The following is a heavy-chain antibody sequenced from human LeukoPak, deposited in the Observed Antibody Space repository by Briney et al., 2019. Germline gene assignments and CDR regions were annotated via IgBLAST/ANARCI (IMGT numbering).Heavy chain of an antibody. J-gene: IGHJ4*02. V-gene: IGHV3-30-3*01. CDR3: ARDGYTAMGNYFDY. D-gene: IGHD5-18*01. Sequence: GRSLRLSCAASGFTFSSYAMHWVRQAPGKGLEWVAVISYDGSNKYYADSVKGRFTISRDNSKNTLYLQMNSLRAEDTAAYYCARDGYTAMGNYFDYWGQGTLVTVSS. CDR2: ISYDGSNK. CDR1: GFTFSSYA.